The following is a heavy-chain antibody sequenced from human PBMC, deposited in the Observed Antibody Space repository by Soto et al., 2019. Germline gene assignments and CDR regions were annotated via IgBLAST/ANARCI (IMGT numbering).Heavy chain of an antibody. CDR3: ARLGRDGYNFRFPY. CDR2: IIPIFGTA. J-gene: IGHJ4*02. CDR1: GGTFSSYA. V-gene: IGHV1-69*13. D-gene: IGHD5-12*01. Sequence: GASVKVSCKASGGTFSSYAISWVRQAPGQGLEWMGGIIPIFGTANYAQKFQGRVTITADESTSTAYMELSSLRSEDTAVYYCARLGRDGYNFRFPYWRQGTQVTVSS.